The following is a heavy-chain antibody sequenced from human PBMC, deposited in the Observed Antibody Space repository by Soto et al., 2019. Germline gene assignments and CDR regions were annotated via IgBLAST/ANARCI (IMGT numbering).Heavy chain of an antibody. V-gene: IGHV1-69*06. D-gene: IGHD2-2*01. CDR3: ARGLDQPPVGLYFDT. J-gene: IGHJ4*02. CDR1: GGTFNSYL. Sequence: QVQLVQSGAEVKNPGSSVKVSCKTSGGTFNSYLIDWVRQAPGQGLEWMGGIIPAFGTAKYAQKFQGRVTITADKSTTTAYIELRTLTSADTAVYYCARGLDQPPVGLYFDTWGQGTLVTVSS. CDR2: IIPAFGTA.